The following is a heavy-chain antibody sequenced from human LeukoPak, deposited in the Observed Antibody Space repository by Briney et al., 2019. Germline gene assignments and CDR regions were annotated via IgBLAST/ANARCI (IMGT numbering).Heavy chain of an antibody. D-gene: IGHD2-2*01. Sequence: GGSLRLSCAASGFTFSSYWMHWVRQAPGKGLEWVSSISSSSSYIYYADPVKGRFTISRDNAKNSLYLQMNSLRAEDTAVYYCARAGTRGYCSSTSCYERYWGQGTLVTVSS. CDR2: ISSSSSYI. CDR1: GFTFSSYW. J-gene: IGHJ4*02. V-gene: IGHV3-21*01. CDR3: ARAGTRGYCSSTSCYERY.